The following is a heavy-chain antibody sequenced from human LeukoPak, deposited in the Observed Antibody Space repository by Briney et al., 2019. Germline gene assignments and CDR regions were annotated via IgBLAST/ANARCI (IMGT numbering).Heavy chain of an antibody. CDR2: IGSSGSYT. Sequence: GGSLRLSCAASGFAFSDYYMNWIRQAPGKGLEWVSYIGSSGSYTNYADSVKGRFTISRDNAKNSLYLQMNNLRVEDTAVYFCARGYCHGGYCLPHYWGQGTLVTVSS. V-gene: IGHV3-11*05. J-gene: IGHJ4*02. D-gene: IGHD2-15*01. CDR1: GFAFSDYY. CDR3: ARGYCHGGYCLPHY.